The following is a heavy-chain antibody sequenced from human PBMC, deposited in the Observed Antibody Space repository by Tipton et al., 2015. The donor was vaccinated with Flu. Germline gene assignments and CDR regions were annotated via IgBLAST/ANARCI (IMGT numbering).Heavy chain of an antibody. CDR3: ARGSWEVRFDP. J-gene: IGHJ5*02. CDR2: INQSGRP. V-gene: IGHV4-34*01. D-gene: IGHD1-26*01. Sequence: LRLSCAVSGVSISSGGYYWSWIRQSPGKGLEWIGEINQSGRPNYNPSLKNRVTISVDTSKNQFSLSLTSVTAADTAMYYCARGSWEVRFDPWGQGTLVTVSS. CDR1: GVSISSGGYY.